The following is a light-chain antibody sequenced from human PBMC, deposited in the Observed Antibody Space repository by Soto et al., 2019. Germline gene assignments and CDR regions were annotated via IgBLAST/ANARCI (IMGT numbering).Light chain of an antibody. CDR1: QSVRTSY. J-gene: IGKJ1*01. CDR3: QQYGGSSWT. Sequence: EIVLTQSPGTLSLSPGERATLSCRASQSVRTSYLAWYQQKPGQAPRLLIYRASSRATGIPDRFSGSGSGTDFTLTISRLEPEDFAVYYCQQYGGSSWTFGQGTKVEIK. CDR2: RAS. V-gene: IGKV3-20*01.